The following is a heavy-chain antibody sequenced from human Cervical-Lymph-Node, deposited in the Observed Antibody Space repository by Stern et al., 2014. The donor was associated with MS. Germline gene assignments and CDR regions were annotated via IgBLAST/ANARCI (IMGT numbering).Heavy chain of an antibody. CDR3: ARHMGPDTLTGHDY. V-gene: IGHV1-18*01. Sequence: QVQLVQSGAEVKRPGASVKVSCKASGYSFTGYGINWVRQAPGQGLEWMGWFSTYSGDTDYAQKLQDRLTMTIDPSTSTAYMDLRSLRSDDTAVYYCARHMGPDTLTGHDYWGQGTLVTVSS. J-gene: IGHJ4*02. CDR2: FSTYSGDT. D-gene: IGHD3-9*01. CDR1: GYSFTGYG.